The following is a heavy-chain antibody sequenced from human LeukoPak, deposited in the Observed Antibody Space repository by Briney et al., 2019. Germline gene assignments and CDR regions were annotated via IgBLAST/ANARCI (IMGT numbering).Heavy chain of an antibody. D-gene: IGHD6-19*01. CDR1: GYTFTSYA. CDR2: VIPLFGNP. V-gene: IGHV1-69*13. Sequence: GASVKVSCKASGYTFTSYAINWVRQAPGQGLEWMGGVIPLFGNPNYAQKFQGRLTITADESTSTVYMDLSSLKSDDTAIYWCAREGTSSGWWRAFDVWGQGTRVTVSS. J-gene: IGHJ3*01. CDR3: AREGTSSGWWRAFDV.